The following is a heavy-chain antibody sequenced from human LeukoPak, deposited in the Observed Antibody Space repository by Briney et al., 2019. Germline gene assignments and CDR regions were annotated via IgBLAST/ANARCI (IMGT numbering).Heavy chain of an antibody. CDR2: ISRGANTI. J-gene: IGHJ3*02. D-gene: IGHD5-12*01. CDR1: GFTFSDYY. V-gene: IGHV3-11*01. Sequence: GGSLRLSCAASGFTFSDYYMGWIRQAPGKGLDWISYISRGANTIYYADSVRGRFTISRDDARNSLYLQMNSLRAEDTAVYYCARPSYSGYDGGAFDIWGQGTMVTVSS. CDR3: ARPSYSGYDGGAFDI.